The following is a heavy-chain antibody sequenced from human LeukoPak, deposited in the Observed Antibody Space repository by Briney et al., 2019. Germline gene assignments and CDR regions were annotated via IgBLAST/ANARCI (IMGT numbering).Heavy chain of an antibody. Sequence: GASVKVSCKASGGTFSSYAISWLRQAPGQGLEWMGGIIPIFGTANYAQKFQGRVTITADESTSTAYMDLSILRSEDTALYYCVRGAAAGGNYYYYMDVWGKGTTVTISS. V-gene: IGHV1-69*13. D-gene: IGHD6-13*01. J-gene: IGHJ6*03. CDR3: VRGAAAGGNYYYYMDV. CDR1: GGTFSSYA. CDR2: IIPIFGTA.